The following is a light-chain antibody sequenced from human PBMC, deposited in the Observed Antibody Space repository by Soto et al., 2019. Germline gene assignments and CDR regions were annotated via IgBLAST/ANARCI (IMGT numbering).Light chain of an antibody. CDR1: SSDVGSYSL. CDR3: CSYASSNTLI. CDR2: EGS. J-gene: IGLJ2*01. Sequence: QSVLTQPASVSGSPGQSITISCTGTSSDVGSYSLVSWYQQHPGKAPKLMIYEGSERPSGVSNRFSGSKSGNTASLTISGLQAEDEADYYCCSYASSNTLIFGGGTKVTVL. V-gene: IGLV2-23*01.